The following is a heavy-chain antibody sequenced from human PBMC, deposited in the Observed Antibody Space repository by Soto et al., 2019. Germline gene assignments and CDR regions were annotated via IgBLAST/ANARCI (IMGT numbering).Heavy chain of an antibody. D-gene: IGHD2-8*02. CDR1: GFTFSSYG. V-gene: IGHV3-30*03. Sequence: QVQLVESGGDVVQPGRSLRLSCAASGFTFSSYGMHWVRQAPGKGLEWVAVISKDGSVKYYADSVKGRFTISRDNSKNALYLQMNSLGAEDTDAYYCTGEVASGYWGQGTLVTVSS. J-gene: IGHJ4*02. CDR3: TGEVASGY. CDR2: ISKDGSVK.